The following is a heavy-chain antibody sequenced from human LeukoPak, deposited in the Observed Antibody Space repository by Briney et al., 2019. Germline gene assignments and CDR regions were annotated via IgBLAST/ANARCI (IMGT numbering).Heavy chain of an antibody. J-gene: IGHJ4*02. CDR2: INHSGST. Sequence: SETLSLTCAVYGGSFSGYYWSWIRQPPGKGLEWIGEINHSGSTNYNPSLKSRVTTSVDTSKNQFSLKLSSVTAADTAVYYCARRGWLIFDYWGQGTLVTVSS. CDR1: GGSFSGYY. D-gene: IGHD3-22*01. CDR3: ARRGWLIFDY. V-gene: IGHV4-34*01.